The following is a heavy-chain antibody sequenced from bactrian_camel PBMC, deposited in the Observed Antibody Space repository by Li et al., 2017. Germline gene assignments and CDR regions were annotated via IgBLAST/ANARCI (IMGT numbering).Heavy chain of an antibody. Sequence: VQLVESGGGLVQPGGSLRLSCAASGFTFSFYYMNWVREAPGKGLEWVAGINSNGGRTDYVDGVKGRFTISRDNAKNTLYLQMNSLKPEDTAMYYCAAAISINYWHAQICRGDQYFRYWGQGTQVTVS. CDR3: AAAISINYWHAQICRGDQYFRY. D-gene: IGHD1*01. J-gene: IGHJ4*01. CDR2: INSNGGRT. V-gene: IGHV3S40*01. CDR1: GFTFSFYY.